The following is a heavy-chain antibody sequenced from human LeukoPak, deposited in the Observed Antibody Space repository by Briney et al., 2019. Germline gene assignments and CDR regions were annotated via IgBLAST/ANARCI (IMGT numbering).Heavy chain of an antibody. V-gene: IGHV4-61*02. Sequence: TSETLSLTCTVSGGSISSGSYYWSWIRQPAGKGLEWIGRIYTSGSTNYSPSLKSRVTISVDTSKNQFSLKLSSVTAADTAVYYCARDRYSSSSWFDPWGQGTLDTVSS. CDR3: ARDRYSSSSWFDP. J-gene: IGHJ5*02. CDR2: IYTSGST. CDR1: GGSISSGSYY. D-gene: IGHD6-6*01.